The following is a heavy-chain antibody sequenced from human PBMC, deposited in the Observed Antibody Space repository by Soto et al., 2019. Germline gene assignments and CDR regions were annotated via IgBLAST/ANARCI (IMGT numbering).Heavy chain of an antibody. Sequence: QVQLQESGPGLVKPSETLSLTCTVSGGSISSYYWSWIRQPPGKGLEWIGYIYYSGSTNYNPSLKSRVTISVDTSKTQFSRKLSSVTAADTAVYYCARLAITMVRGVIITSNHFDYWGQGTLVTVSS. D-gene: IGHD3-10*01. CDR1: GGSISSYY. CDR3: ARLAITMVRGVIITSNHFDY. J-gene: IGHJ4*02. CDR2: IYYSGST. V-gene: IGHV4-59*08.